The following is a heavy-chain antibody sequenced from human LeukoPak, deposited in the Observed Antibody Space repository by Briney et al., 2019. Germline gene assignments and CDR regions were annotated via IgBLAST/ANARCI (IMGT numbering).Heavy chain of an antibody. J-gene: IGHJ6*03. V-gene: IGHV4-34*01. Sequence: SETLSLTCAVYGGSFSGYYWSWIRQPPGKGLEWIGEINHSGSTNYNPSLKSRVTISVDTSKNQFYLKLSSVTAADTAVYYCARACVDTAIVRGLDYYYMDVWGKGTRVTVSS. CDR1: GGSFSGYY. D-gene: IGHD5-18*01. CDR2: INHSGST. CDR3: ARACVDTAIVRGLDYYYMDV.